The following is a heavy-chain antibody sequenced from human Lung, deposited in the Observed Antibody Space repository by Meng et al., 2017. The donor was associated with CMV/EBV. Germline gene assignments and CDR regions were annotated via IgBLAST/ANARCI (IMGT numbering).Heavy chain of an antibody. V-gene: IGHV3-23*01. CDR1: FTFGSYH. J-gene: IGHJ4*02. Sequence: FTFGSYHMRWIRQAPGKGLEWVSAISGSGGSTYYADSVKGRFTISRDNSKNTLYLQMNSLRAEDTAVYYCAKDLGGSSGYYYDFDYWGQGTLVTVSS. CDR2: ISGSGGST. D-gene: IGHD3-22*01. CDR3: AKDLGGSSGYYYDFDY.